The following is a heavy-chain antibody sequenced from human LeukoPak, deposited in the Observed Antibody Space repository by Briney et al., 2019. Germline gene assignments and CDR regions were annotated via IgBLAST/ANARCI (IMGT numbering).Heavy chain of an antibody. CDR2: IYYSGST. J-gene: IGHJ6*02. V-gene: IGHV4-31*03. CDR1: GGSISSGGYY. D-gene: IGHD4-17*01. CDR3: AREDPQTTVPEGMDV. Sequence: SQTLSLTCTVSGGSISSGGYYWSWIRQHPGKGLEWIGYIYYSGSTYYNPSLKSRVTMSVDTSKNQFSLKLSSVTAADTAVYYCAREDPQTTVPEGMDVWGQGTTVTASS.